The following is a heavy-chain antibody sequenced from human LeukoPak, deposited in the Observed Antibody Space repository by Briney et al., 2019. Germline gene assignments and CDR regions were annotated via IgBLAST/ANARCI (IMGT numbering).Heavy chain of an antibody. CDR1: GFTFSSNA. Sequence: GGSLRLSCAASGFTFSSNAMTWVRQAPGKGLGWVSAISGSGGRTYYTDSVKGRFTISRDNSRNTLYLQLNSLRGEDTALYYCAKDGPETATIQGYFDYWGQGALLAVSS. V-gene: IGHV3-23*01. CDR3: AKDGPETATIQGYFDY. J-gene: IGHJ4*02. D-gene: IGHD5-24*01. CDR2: ISGSGGRT.